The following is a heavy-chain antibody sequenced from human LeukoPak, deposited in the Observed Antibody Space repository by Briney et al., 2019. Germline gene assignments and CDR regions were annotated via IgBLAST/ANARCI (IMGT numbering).Heavy chain of an antibody. Sequence: PSQTLSLTCTVSGGSISSGDYYWSWIRQPPGKGLEWIGYIYYSGSTYYNPSLKSRVTISVDTSKNQFSLKLSSVTAADTAVYYCARSSGYFPINWFDPWGQGTLVTVPS. CDR1: GGSISSGDYY. V-gene: IGHV4-30-4*01. CDR3: ARSSGYFPINWFDP. D-gene: IGHD3-22*01. J-gene: IGHJ5*02. CDR2: IYYSGST.